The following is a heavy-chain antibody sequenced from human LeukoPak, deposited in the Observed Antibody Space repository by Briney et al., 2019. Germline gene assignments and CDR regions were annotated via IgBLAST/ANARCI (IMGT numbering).Heavy chain of an antibody. V-gene: IGHV4-59*08. J-gene: IGHJ5*02. CDR1: GGSISSYY. D-gene: IGHD2-15*01. Sequence: SETLSLTCTVSGGSISSYYWSWIRQPPGKGLEWIGYIYYSGSTNYNPSLKSRVTISVDTSKNQFSLKLSSVTAADTAVYYCARLWGYCSGGSCDGPFDPWGQGTLVTVSS. CDR2: IYYSGST. CDR3: ARLWGYCSGGSCDGPFDP.